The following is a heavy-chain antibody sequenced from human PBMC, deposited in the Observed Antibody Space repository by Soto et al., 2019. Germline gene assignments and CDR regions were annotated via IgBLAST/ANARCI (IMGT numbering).Heavy chain of an antibody. Sequence: QVQLVQSGAEVKKPGSSVKVSCQASGGTFSSYAISWVRQAPGQGLEWMGGILPIFGTATSAQKFQGRVTITADESTSTAYMELSSLRSEDTAVYYCARHVPAAGYYYGMDVWGQGTTVTVSS. V-gene: IGHV1-69*12. CDR2: ILPIFGTA. CDR3: ARHVPAAGYYYGMDV. CDR1: GGTFSSYA. J-gene: IGHJ6*02. D-gene: IGHD2-2*01.